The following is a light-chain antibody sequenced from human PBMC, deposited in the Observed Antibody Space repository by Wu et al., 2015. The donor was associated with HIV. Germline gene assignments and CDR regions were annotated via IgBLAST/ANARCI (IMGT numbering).Light chain of an antibody. CDR1: RALVSR. J-gene: IGKJ4*01. CDR3: QQLNNYPHT. V-gene: IGKV1-9*01. CDR2: DVS. Sequence: ASVGRQESTITCGPVRALVSRLAWYQQNQESPKFLIYDVSTLQSGVPSRFSGSGSGTQFTLTISSLQPEDFATYYCQQLNNYPHTFGGGTKVEVK.